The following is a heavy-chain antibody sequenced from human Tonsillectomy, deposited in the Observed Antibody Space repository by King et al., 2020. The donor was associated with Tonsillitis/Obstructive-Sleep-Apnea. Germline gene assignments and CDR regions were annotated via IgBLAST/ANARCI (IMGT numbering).Heavy chain of an antibody. J-gene: IGHJ4*02. D-gene: IGHD6-6*01. V-gene: IGHV3-23*04. CDR3: AKGTDSSSPAFDY. CDR2: ISGSGSST. Sequence: VQLVESGGGLVQPGGSLRLSCAASGFTFSSYAMSWVRQAPEKGLEWVSVISGSGSSTYYADSVKGRFTFSRDNSKNTLYLQMNSLRAEDTAVYYCAKGTDSSSPAFDYWGQGTLVTVSS. CDR1: GFTFSSYA.